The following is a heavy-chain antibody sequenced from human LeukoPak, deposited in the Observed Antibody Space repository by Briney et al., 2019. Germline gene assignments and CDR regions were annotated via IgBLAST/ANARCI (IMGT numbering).Heavy chain of an antibody. CDR2: ILHSGST. J-gene: IGHJ3*02. V-gene: IGHV4-38-2*02. CDR3: ARLYSGSFHAFDI. Sequence: SETLSLTCTVSGYSISSGYYWGWIRQPPGKGLEWIGSILHSGSTYYNPSLKSRVTISADTSKNQFYLKLSSVTAADTAVYYCARLYSGSFHAFDIWGQGTMVTVSS. CDR1: GYSISSGYY. D-gene: IGHD1-26*01.